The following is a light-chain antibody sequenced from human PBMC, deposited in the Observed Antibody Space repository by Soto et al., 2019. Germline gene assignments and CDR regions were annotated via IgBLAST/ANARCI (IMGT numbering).Light chain of an antibody. CDR3: QQYYTTPIT. CDR2: WAS. V-gene: IGKV4-1*01. J-gene: IGKJ5*01. CDR1: PSVLYSSNNKNY. Sequence: VMTQSPDSLAVSLGESATINCKSSPSVLYSSNNKNYLAWYQQKPRQPPKLLIYWASTRESGVPDRFSGSGSGTDFTLTISSLQAEDVAVYYCQQYYTTPITFGQGTRLEIK.